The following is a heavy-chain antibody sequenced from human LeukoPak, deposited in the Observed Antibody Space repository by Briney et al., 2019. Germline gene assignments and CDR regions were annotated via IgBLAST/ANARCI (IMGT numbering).Heavy chain of an antibody. CDR3: VRLSVQEPSGWFDP. J-gene: IGHJ5*02. V-gene: IGHV1-8*01. CDR2: MNPNSGNT. Sequence: ASVKVSCKTSGYTFSSYEINWVRQPPGQGLEWMGWMNPNSGNTAYAQKFQGRVTMTRDVSIRTAYMELSSLRSEDTAVYYCVRLSVQEPSGWFDPWGQGTLVTVS. CDR1: GYTFSSYE. D-gene: IGHD3-10*01.